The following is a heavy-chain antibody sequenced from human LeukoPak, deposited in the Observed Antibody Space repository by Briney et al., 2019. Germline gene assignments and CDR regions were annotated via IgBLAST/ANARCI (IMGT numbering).Heavy chain of an antibody. CDR2: IRYDGSNK. J-gene: IGHJ4*02. V-gene: IGHV3-30*02. Sequence: GGSLRLSRTAAAFRFNSHGMHWVRQAPGKGLEWVAFIRYDGSNKYYADSVKGRFTISRDNSKNTLYLQMNSLRAEDTAVYYCAKEIWPTVTIPGRTYFDYWGQGTLVTVSS. CDR1: AFRFNSHG. CDR3: AKEIWPTVTIPGRTYFDY. D-gene: IGHD4-17*01.